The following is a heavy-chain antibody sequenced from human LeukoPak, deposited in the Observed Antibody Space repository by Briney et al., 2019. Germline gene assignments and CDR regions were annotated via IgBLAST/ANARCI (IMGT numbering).Heavy chain of an antibody. J-gene: IGHJ4*02. CDR1: GYTFTGYY. D-gene: IGHD4-17*01. CDR2: INPNSGGT. V-gene: IGHV1-2*04. CDR3: ARVSETTNFDY. Sequence: ASVKVSCKASGYTFTGYYMHWVRQAPGHGLEWMGWINPNSGGTNYAQKFQGWVTMTRDTSISTAYMELSRLRSDDTAVYYCARVSETTNFDYWGQGTLVTVSS.